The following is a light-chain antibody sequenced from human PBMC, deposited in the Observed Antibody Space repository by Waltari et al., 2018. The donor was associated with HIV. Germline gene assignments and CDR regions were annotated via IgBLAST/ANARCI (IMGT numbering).Light chain of an antibody. CDR1: QGINNY. J-gene: IGKJ5*01. V-gene: IGKV1-16*01. CDR2: AAS. CDR3: QQYHSYPIT. Sequence: DIQMTQSPSSLSASVGDRVTITCRASQGINNYLVWFQQKPGQAPKSLIYAASTLQSGVPSTFSASGSGTDFTLTISSLQPEHFAIYYCQQYHSYPITFGQGTRLEIK.